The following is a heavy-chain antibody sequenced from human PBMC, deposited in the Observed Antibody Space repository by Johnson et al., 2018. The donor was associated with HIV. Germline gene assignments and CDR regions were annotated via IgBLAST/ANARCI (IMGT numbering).Heavy chain of an antibody. V-gene: IGHV3-66*01. J-gene: IGHJ3*02. CDR3: VKWKYWSGGNCYSEVGGFDDAFHI. Sequence: MLLVESGGGLVQPGGSLRLSCAASGFTVSRYYMSWVRQAPGKGLEWVSVIYSGGSTYYADSVKGRFTISRDNSKNTLYLQMNSLRAEDTAVYYCVKWKYWSGGNCYSEVGGFDDAFHIWGQGTMVTVSS. CDR1: GFTVSRYY. CDR2: IYSGGST. D-gene: IGHD2-15*01.